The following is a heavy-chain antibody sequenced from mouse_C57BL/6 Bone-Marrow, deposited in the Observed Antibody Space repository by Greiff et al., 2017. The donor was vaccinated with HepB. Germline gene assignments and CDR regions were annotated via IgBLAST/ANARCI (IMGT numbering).Heavy chain of an antibody. CDR1: GYTFTDYN. J-gene: IGHJ2*01. CDR3: ARSNDGYPYYFDY. CDR2: INPNNGGT. D-gene: IGHD2-3*01. V-gene: IGHV1-22*01. Sequence: VQLKESGPELVKPGASVKMSCKASGYTFTDYNMHWVKQSHGKSLEWIGYINPNNGGTSYNQKFKGKATLTVNKSSSTAYMELRSLTSEDSAVYYCARSNDGYPYYFDYWGQGTTLTVSS.